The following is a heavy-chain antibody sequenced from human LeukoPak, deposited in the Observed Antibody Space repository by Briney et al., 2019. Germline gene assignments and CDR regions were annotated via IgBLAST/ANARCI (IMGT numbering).Heavy chain of an antibody. Sequence: SETLSLTCAVYGGSFSGYYWSWIRQPPGKGLEWIGEINHSGSTNYNPSLKSRVTISVDTSKNQFSLKLSSVTAADTAVYYCASLRFLEWLPTIDYWGQGTLVTVSS. CDR2: INHSGST. J-gene: IGHJ4*02. D-gene: IGHD3-3*01. CDR3: ASLRFLEWLPTIDY. CDR1: GGSFSGYY. V-gene: IGHV4-34*01.